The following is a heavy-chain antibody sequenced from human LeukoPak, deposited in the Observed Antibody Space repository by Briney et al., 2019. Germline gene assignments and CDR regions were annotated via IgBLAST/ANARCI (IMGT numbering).Heavy chain of an antibody. CDR1: GGSISDYY. Sequence: SETLSLTCTVSGGSISDYYWSWIRQPPGKGLEWIGYIYYSGSTHYNPSLKSRVTISVDTSKKQFSLKLTSVTTADTAVYYCARLGSGHPALTSWGQGTLVTVSS. J-gene: IGHJ5*02. D-gene: IGHD6-19*01. V-gene: IGHV4-59*01. CDR3: ARLGSGHPALTS. CDR2: IYYSGST.